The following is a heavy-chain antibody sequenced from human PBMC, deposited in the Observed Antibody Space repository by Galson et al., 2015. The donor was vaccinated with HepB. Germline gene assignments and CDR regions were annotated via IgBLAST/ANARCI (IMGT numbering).Heavy chain of an antibody. D-gene: IGHD3-10*01. CDR3: AIDGESYSDSGSYWH. CDR1: GYMFTSYG. J-gene: IGHJ4*02. CDR2: ISGNSGNT. V-gene: IGHV1-18*01. Sequence: QSGAEVKKPGASVKVSCKAFGYMFTSYGVSWVRQAPGEGLEWMGWISGNSGNTKSAQKFQGRVTMTTDTSTSTAYMELGTLRFDDTAVYYCAIDGESYSDSGSYWHWGQGSQVTVSS.